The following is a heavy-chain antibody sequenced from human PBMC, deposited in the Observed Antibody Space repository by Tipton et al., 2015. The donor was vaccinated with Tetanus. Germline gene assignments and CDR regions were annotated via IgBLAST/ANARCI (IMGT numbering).Heavy chain of an antibody. Sequence: QLVQSGAEVGKPGESLKISCQGSGYNFSHYSIGWVRQLPGRGLEWMGIVDPRDSQATYGPSFQGQVTISADRSINVAYLQWGSLKASDTGLYYCARRRSAVLSGAYHWYFDIWGQGTMVAVSS. V-gene: IGHV5-51*01. D-gene: IGHD3-3*01. CDR3: ARRRSAVLSGAYHWYFDI. CDR1: GYNFSHYS. CDR2: VDPRDSQA. J-gene: IGHJ3*02.